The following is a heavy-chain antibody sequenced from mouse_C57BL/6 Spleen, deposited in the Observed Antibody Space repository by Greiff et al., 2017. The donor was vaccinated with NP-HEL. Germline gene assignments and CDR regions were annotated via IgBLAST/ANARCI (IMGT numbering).Heavy chain of an antibody. CDR2: IDPSDSYT. V-gene: IGHV1-50*01. CDR3: ARRVYYGSSFAMDY. J-gene: IGHJ4*01. CDR1: GYTFTSYW. D-gene: IGHD1-1*01. Sequence: QVQLQQSGAELVKPGASVKLSCKASGYTFTSYWMQWVKQRPGQGLEWIGEIDPSDSYTNYNQKFKGKATLTVDTSSSTAYMQLSSLTSEDSAVYYCARRVYYGSSFAMDYWGQGTSVTVSS.